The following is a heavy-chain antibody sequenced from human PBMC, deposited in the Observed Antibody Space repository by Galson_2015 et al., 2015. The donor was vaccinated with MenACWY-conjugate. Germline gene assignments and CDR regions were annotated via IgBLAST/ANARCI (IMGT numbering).Heavy chain of an antibody. J-gene: IGHJ4*02. V-gene: IGHV3-30*10. CDR2: ISHDGTKE. CDR3: ASGSTWQQSSSPFDY. CDR1: GFSFRSYT. D-gene: IGHD5-24*01. Sequence: SLRLSCAASGFSFRSYTMHWVRRTPREGLQWVASISHDGTKEYYTDVVKGRFAISRDNSRNTLSLEMNSLRSDDTAIYHCASGSTWQQSSSPFDYWGQGNLVSVSS.